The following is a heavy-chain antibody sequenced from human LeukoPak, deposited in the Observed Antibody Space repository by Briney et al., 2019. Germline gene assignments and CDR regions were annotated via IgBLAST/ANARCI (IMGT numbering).Heavy chain of an antibody. CDR1: GGTISGFV. J-gene: IGHJ1*01. V-gene: IGHV4-59*12. Sequence: SETLSLTCTVSGGTISGFVWSWIRQPPGEGLDYIGFIYDTGTPTNYNPLLKSRVTLSVDTSKNQFSLKLSSVTAADTAVYYCAGSGSYTEYFQLWGQGTLVTVSS. D-gene: IGHD1-26*01. CDR3: AGSGSYTEYFQL. CDR2: IYDTGTPT.